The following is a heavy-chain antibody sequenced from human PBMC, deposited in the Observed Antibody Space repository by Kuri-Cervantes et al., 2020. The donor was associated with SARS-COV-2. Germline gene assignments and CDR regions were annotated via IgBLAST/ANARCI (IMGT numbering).Heavy chain of an antibody. CDR3: ARPYDSSGYSTHFDY. D-gene: IGHD3-22*01. CDR2: ISGSGGST. V-gene: IGHV3-23*01. J-gene: IGHJ4*02. Sequence: GGSLRLSCAASGFTFSSYAMSWVRQAPGKGLEWVSAISGSGGSTYYADSVKGRFTISADKSISTAYLQWSSLKASDTAMYYCARPYDSSGYSTHFDYWGQGTLVTVSS. CDR1: GFTFSSYA.